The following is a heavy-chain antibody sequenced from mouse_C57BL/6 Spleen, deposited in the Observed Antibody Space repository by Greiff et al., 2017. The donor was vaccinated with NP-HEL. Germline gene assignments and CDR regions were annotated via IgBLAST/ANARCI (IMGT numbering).Heavy chain of an antibody. D-gene: IGHD1-1*01. Sequence: VQLQQSGPVLVKPGASVKMSCKASGYTFTDYYMNWVKQSHGKSLEWIGVINPYNGGTSYNQKFKGKATLTVDKSSSTAYMELNSLTSEDSAVYYCSRARITTVVFDYWGQGTTLTVSS. J-gene: IGHJ2*01. CDR3: SRARITTVVFDY. CDR1: GYTFTDYY. CDR2: INPYNGGT. V-gene: IGHV1-19*01.